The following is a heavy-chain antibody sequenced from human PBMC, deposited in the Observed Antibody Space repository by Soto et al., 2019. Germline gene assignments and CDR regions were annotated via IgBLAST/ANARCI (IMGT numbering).Heavy chain of an antibody. CDR2: ITGSASNA. Sequence: GSLRLSCAASGLRFSNYAMSWVRQAPGKGLEWVSAITGSASNAYYAASVKGRFTISRDNSNNTLYLQMNSLRAEDTAVYYCAKGPREYFDSSGSYFDYWGQGTLVTVSS. CDR3: AKGPREYFDSSGSYFDY. D-gene: IGHD3-22*01. V-gene: IGHV3-23*01. CDR1: GLRFSNYA. J-gene: IGHJ4*02.